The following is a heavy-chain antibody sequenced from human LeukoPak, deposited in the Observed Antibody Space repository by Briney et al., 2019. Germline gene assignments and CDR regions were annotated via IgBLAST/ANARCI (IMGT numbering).Heavy chain of an antibody. CDR1: GGSISSGSYY. Sequence: SQTLSLTCTVSGGSISSGSYYWSWIRQPAGKGLEWIGRIYTSGSTNYNPSLKSRVTISVDTSKNQFSLKLSSVTAADTAVYYCARRWAGTQRALYYYYMDVWGKGTTVTVSS. V-gene: IGHV4-61*02. J-gene: IGHJ6*03. CDR3: ARRWAGTQRALYYYYMDV. CDR2: IYTSGST. D-gene: IGHD1-7*01.